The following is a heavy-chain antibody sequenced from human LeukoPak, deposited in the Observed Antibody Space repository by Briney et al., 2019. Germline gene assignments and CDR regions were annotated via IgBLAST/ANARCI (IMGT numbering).Heavy chain of an antibody. V-gene: IGHV1-69*13. CDR2: IIPIFGTA. CDR1: GGTFSSYA. Sequence: SVKVSCKASGGTFSSYAISWVRQAPGQGLEWMGGIIPIFGTANYAQKFQGRVTITADESTSTAYMELSSLRSEDTAVYYCARVGVAPYYYYYGMDVWGQGATVTVSS. CDR3: ARVGVAPYYYYYGMDV. D-gene: IGHD3-3*01. J-gene: IGHJ6*02.